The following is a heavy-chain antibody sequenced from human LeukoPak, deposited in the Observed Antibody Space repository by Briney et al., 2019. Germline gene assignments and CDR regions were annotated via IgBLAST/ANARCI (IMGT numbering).Heavy chain of an antibody. CDR2: ISYDGSNK. Sequence: GRSLRLSRAASGFTFSSYGMHWVRQAPGKGLEWVAVISYDGSNKYYADSVKGRFTISRDNSKNTLYLQMNSLRAEDTAVYYCARGDDYYGMDVWGQGTTVTVSS. J-gene: IGHJ6*02. V-gene: IGHV3-30*03. CDR3: ARGDDYYGMDV. D-gene: IGHD3-16*01. CDR1: GFTFSSYG.